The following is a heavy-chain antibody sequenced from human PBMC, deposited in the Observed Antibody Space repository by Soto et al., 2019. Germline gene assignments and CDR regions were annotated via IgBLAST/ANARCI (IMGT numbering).Heavy chain of an antibody. Sequence: ASVKFSCKASGYTFTSYDINWVRQATGQGLEWMGWMNPNSGNTGYAQKFQGRVTMTRNTSISTAYMELSSLRSEDTAVYYCARGLPGGGVIFYYYYYGMDVWGQGTTVTVSS. V-gene: IGHV1-8*01. D-gene: IGHD3-16*02. CDR2: MNPNSGNT. CDR3: ARGLPGGGVIFYYYYYGMDV. J-gene: IGHJ6*02. CDR1: GYTFTSYD.